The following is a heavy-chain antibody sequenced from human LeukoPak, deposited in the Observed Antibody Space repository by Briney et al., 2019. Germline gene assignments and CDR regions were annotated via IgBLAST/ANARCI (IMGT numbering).Heavy chain of an antibody. J-gene: IGHJ3*01. V-gene: IGHV4-4*07. CDR2: IYSSGST. CDR1: GDSISGTY. CDR3: ARVLLSTAYGSSSFGDVFDL. Sequence: PSETLSLTCTVSGDSISGTYWRWIRQAAGKKLEWIGRIYSSGSTHYNPSLKSRVTMSVDTSKNQFSLMLNSVTAADTALYYCARVLLSTAYGSSSFGDVFDLWGQGTMVTVSS. D-gene: IGHD6-13*01.